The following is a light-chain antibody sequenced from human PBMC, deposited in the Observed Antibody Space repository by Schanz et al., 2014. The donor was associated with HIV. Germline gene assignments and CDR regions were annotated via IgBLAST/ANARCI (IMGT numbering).Light chain of an antibody. CDR3: ASYTGSNQGV. J-gene: IGLJ3*02. Sequence: QSALTQPPSASGSPGQSVTISCTGTGTDVGGYNYVSRYQHHPGEAPKLIIYEVTKRPSGVPDRFSGSKSGRTASLTVSGLQAEDEADYYCASYTGSNQGVFGGGTKLTVL. CDR2: EVT. V-gene: IGLV2-8*01. CDR1: GTDVGGYNY.